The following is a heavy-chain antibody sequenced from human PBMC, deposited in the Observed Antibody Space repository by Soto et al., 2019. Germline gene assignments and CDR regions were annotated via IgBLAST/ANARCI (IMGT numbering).Heavy chain of an antibody. CDR2: IDLTDSYT. J-gene: IGHJ4*02. Sequence: GASLKISCKGSGYSFPNNWITWVRQVPGKGLEWMGRIDLTDSYTSYSPPFQGHVSFSADKSINTAYLQWSSLRASDTAVYYCAREGGTYCGGDCYSPLEFDYWGQGTLVTVSS. D-gene: IGHD2-21*02. V-gene: IGHV5-10-1*01. CDR1: GYSFPNNW. CDR3: AREGGTYCGGDCYSPLEFDY.